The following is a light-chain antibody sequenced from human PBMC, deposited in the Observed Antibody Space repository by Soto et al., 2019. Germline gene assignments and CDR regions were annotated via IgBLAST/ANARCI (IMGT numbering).Light chain of an antibody. Sequence: DIQMTQSPSSLSASIGDRVTFTCRASQDIGDYLNWYQHKPGKAPKLLIYDASTLETGVPSRFSGGGSGTDFTLTISSLQPEDVATYYCQQYRTFGQGTKLEIK. CDR3: QQYRT. V-gene: IGKV1-33*01. CDR2: DAS. J-gene: IGKJ2*01. CDR1: QDIGDY.